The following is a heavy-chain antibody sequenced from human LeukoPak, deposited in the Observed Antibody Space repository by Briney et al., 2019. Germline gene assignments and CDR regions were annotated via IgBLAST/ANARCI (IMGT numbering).Heavy chain of an antibody. CDR1: GFTFNNYW. CDR2: INSDGSSA. CDR3: ARGPPRMYYDFWSGYPLFDY. J-gene: IGHJ4*02. Sequence: GGSLRLSCAASGFTFNNYWMHWVRQAPGKGLVWVSGINSDGSSATYADSVKGRFTISRDNAKNSLYLQMNSLRAEDTAVYYCARGPPRMYYDFWSGYPLFDYWGQGTLVTVSS. V-gene: IGHV3-74*01. D-gene: IGHD3-3*01.